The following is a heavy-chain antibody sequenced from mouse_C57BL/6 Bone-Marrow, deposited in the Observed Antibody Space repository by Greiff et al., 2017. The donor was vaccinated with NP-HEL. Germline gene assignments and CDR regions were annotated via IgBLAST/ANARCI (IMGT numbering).Heavy chain of an antibody. CDR2: IYPRSGNT. J-gene: IGHJ3*01. CDR1: GYTFTSYG. CDR3: ARGTMVTTWFAY. Sequence: QVQLQQSGAELARPGASVKLSCKASGYTFTSYGISWVKQRPGQGLEWIGEIYPRSGNTYYNEKFKGKATLTADKSSSTAYMELRSLTSEDSAVYFCARGTMVTTWFAYWGQGTLVTVSA. V-gene: IGHV1-81*01. D-gene: IGHD2-2*01.